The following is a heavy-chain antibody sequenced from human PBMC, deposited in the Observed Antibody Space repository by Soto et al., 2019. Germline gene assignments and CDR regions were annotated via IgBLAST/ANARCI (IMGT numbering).Heavy chain of an antibody. D-gene: IGHD6-19*01. CDR1: GLDFEDYA. V-gene: IGHV3-9*01. Sequence: PGGPLRLSCTAPGLDFEDYATHWVGQAPGKGREWVSGISWSSNIIEYADSVRGRFTIARDNDKNALCLQMNSLRPEDTAFYYCAKGPYSSDRYWDDWGQGTLVTVSS. CDR2: ISWSSNII. CDR3: AKGPYSSDRYWDD. J-gene: IGHJ4*02.